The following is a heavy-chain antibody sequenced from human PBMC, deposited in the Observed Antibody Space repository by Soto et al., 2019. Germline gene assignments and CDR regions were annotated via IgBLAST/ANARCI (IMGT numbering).Heavy chain of an antibody. Sequence: SLTCTVSGGSINAYFWTWIRQAPGKGLEWIGFVYYSGNTNYNPSLKSRVSISLHTSKNQFSLKLSSVTAADTAVYYCARGVDRQWADYWGQGTLVTVSS. CDR1: GGSINAYF. CDR2: VYYSGNT. V-gene: IGHV4-59*01. D-gene: IGHD6-19*01. J-gene: IGHJ4*02. CDR3: ARGVDRQWADY.